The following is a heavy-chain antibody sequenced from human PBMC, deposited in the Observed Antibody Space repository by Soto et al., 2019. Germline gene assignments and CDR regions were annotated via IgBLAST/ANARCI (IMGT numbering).Heavy chain of an antibody. CDR1: GFTVSSKY. V-gene: IGHV3-66*01. D-gene: IGHD2-2*02. Sequence: TGGSLRLSCAASGFTVSSKYMTWVRQAPGKGLEWVSISESGGTTYYADSMKGRFTISRDTSENTLHLQMNSLRAEDTAVYYCAKALSDWVVVPPAIAYWGQGTLVTVSS. CDR3: AKALSDWVVVPPAIAY. J-gene: IGHJ4*02. CDR2: SESGGTT.